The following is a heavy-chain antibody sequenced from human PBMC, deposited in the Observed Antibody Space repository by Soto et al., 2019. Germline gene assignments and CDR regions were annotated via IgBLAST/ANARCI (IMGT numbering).Heavy chain of an antibody. CDR1: GFTFSNAW. Sequence: SLRLSCAASGFTFSNAWMNWVRQAPGKGLEWVGRIKSKTDGGTTDYAAPVKGRFTISRDDAKNTLYLQMNSLRAEDTAVYYCARDAGAWLVLYYYFMDVWGKGTTVTVSS. CDR2: IKSKTDGGTT. J-gene: IGHJ6*03. CDR3: ARDAGAWLVLYYYFMDV. D-gene: IGHD6-19*01. V-gene: IGHV3-15*07.